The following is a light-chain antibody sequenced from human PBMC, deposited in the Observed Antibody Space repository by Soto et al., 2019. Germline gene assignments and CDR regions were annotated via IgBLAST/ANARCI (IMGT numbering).Light chain of an antibody. J-gene: IGLJ1*01. CDR3: SSYTTSSTLV. CDR1: SSDVGAYNY. CDR2: DVN. V-gene: IGLV2-14*03. Sequence: QTVVTQPASVSGSPGQSITISCTGTSSDVGAYNYVSWYQQHPGKGPRLIIYDVNNRPSGVSNRFSGSKSGNTASLTISGLQAEDEADYYCSSYTTSSTLVFGTGTKVTVL.